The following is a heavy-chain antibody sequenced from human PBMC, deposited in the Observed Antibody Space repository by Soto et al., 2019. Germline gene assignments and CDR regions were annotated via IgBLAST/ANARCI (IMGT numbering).Heavy chain of an antibody. CDR3: ARETAKYVLRFLEWPQDYYYGMDV. V-gene: IGHV4-61*01. D-gene: IGHD3-3*01. Sequence: SETLSLTCTVSGGSVSSGSYYWSWIWQPPGNGLEWIGYIYYRGRTNYNPSLKRRVTILVDTSKHQFSLKLSSVNAADTAVYYCARETAKYVLRFLEWPQDYYYGMDVWGQGTTVTVSS. J-gene: IGHJ6*02. CDR1: GGSVSSGSYY. CDR2: IYYRGRT.